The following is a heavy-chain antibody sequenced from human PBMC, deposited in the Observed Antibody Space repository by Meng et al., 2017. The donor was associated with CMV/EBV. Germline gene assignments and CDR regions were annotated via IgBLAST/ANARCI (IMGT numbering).Heavy chain of an antibody. CDR1: GITFNKNA. Sequence: GESLKISCAASGITFNKNAMHWVRQAPGKGLEWVAVISNDGNNKKIADSVKGRFTISRDNSKNTLYLQMNSLRVADTAVYYCASRGPYCGDFPYYWGQGTVVTVSS. V-gene: IGHV3-30*04. CDR3: ASRGPYCGDFPYY. J-gene: IGHJ4*02. CDR2: ISNDGNNK. D-gene: IGHD4-17*01.